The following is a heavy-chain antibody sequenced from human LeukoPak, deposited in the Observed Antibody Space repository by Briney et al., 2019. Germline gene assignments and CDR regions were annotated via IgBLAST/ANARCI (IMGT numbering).Heavy chain of an antibody. Sequence: GGSLRLSCATSGFTFTTFWMHWVRQAPGKGLEWVSYISSSGSTIYYADSMKGRFTISRDNAKNSLYLQMNSLRAEDTAVYYCARDNYYDSSGYLGYWGQGTLVTVSS. CDR1: GFTFTTFW. D-gene: IGHD3-22*01. CDR2: ISSSGSTI. V-gene: IGHV3-11*01. J-gene: IGHJ4*02. CDR3: ARDNYYDSSGYLGY.